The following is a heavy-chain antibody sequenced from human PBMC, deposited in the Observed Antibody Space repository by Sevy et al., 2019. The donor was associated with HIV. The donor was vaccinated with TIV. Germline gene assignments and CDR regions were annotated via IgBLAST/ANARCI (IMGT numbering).Heavy chain of an antibody. CDR2: ISYDGSNK. Sequence: GGSLRLSCAASGFTFSSYAMHWVRQAPGKGLEWVAVISYDGSNKYYADSVKGRFTISRDNSKNTLYLQMNSLRADDTAVYYCARVLGYCSGGSCYSVKSYYYYGMDVWGQGTTVTVSS. V-gene: IGHV3-30-3*01. CDR1: GFTFSSYA. CDR3: ARVLGYCSGGSCYSVKSYYYYGMDV. D-gene: IGHD2-15*01. J-gene: IGHJ6*02.